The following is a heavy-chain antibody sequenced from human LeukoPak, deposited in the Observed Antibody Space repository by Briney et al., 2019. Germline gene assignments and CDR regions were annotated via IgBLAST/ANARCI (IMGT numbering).Heavy chain of an antibody. J-gene: IGHJ5*02. CDR3: AKQHEAWFDP. CDR1: GYTFTGYY. Sequence: ASVKVSCKASGYTFTGYYMHWVRQAPGQGLEWMGWINPNSGGTNYAQKFQGRVTMTRDTSISTAYMDLRWLTSDDTATYYCAKQHEAWFDPWGQGTLVTVSS. CDR2: INPNSGGT. D-gene: IGHD1/OR15-1a*01. V-gene: IGHV1-2*02.